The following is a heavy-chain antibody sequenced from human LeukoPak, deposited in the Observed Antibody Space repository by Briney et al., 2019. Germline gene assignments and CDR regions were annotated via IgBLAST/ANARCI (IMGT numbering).Heavy chain of an antibody. Sequence: GGSLRLTCAASGFTFSTYWMNWVRQAPGKGLEWVASIKYDESAIRYKDSVKGRLTISRDNGKNLVFLQMDSIGDEATVEYYCTTLVGWVRFGSWGQGTLVSVSS. CDR2: IKYDESAI. D-gene: IGHD6-6*01. V-gene: IGHV3-7*01. CDR1: GFTFSTYW. CDR3: TTLVGWVRFGS. J-gene: IGHJ5*01.